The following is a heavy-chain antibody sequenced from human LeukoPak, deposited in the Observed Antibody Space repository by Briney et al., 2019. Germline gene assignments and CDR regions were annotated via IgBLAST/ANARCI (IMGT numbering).Heavy chain of an antibody. J-gene: IGHJ4*02. Sequence: GGSLRLSCAASGFTFSSYAMHWVRQAPGKGLEWVAVISYDGSNKYYADSVKGRFTISRDNSKNTLYLQMNSLRAEDTAVYYRAKVPGVLDSGYWGQGTLVTVSS. CDR2: ISYDGSNK. D-gene: IGHD3-10*01. V-gene: IGHV3-30*04. CDR3: AKVPGVLDSGY. CDR1: GFTFSSYA.